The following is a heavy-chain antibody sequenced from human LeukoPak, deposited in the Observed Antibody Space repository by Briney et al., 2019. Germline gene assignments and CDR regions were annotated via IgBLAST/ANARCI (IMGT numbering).Heavy chain of an antibody. CDR1: GYTFTGYN. Sequence: GASVKVSCKASGYTFTGYNMHWVRQAPGQGLEWMGGINPNSGGTNYAQKFQGRVTMTRDTSITTAYMELSSLTSDDTAVYYCATITRYHSDGYSSRGYNDYWGQGTLVTVSS. J-gene: IGHJ4*02. CDR3: ATITRYHSDGYSSRGYNDY. D-gene: IGHD5-24*01. V-gene: IGHV1-2*02. CDR2: INPNSGGT.